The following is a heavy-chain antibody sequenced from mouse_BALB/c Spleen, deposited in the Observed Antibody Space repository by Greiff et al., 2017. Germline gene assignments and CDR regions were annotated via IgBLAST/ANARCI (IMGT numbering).Heavy chain of an antibody. J-gene: IGHJ4*01. CDR3: ASLDSSGCGAMDC. D-gene: IGHD3-2*01. CDR1: GFSLTGYG. V-gene: IGHV2-6-7*01. CDR2: IWGDGST. Sequence: VQRVESGPGLVAPSQSLSITCTVSGFSLTGYGVNWVRQPPGKGLEWLGMIWGDGSTDYNSALKSRLSISKDNSKSQVFLKMNSLQTDDTARYYCASLDSSGCGAMDCGGRGTSVTVSS.